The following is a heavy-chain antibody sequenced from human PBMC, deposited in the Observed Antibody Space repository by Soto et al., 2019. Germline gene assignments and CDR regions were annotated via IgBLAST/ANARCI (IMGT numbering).Heavy chain of an antibody. CDR3: ATPGLPNYYYYGMDV. CDR1: GGTFSSYA. J-gene: IGHJ6*02. V-gene: IGHV1-69*11. Sequence: QVQLVQSGAEVKKPGSSVKVSCKASGGTFSSYAISWVRQAPGQGLEWMGGIIPILDTANYAQKFQGRVTITADESTSTAYMELSSLRSEDTAVYYCATPGLPNYYYYGMDVWGQGTTVTVSS. D-gene: IGHD5-18*01. CDR2: IIPILDTA.